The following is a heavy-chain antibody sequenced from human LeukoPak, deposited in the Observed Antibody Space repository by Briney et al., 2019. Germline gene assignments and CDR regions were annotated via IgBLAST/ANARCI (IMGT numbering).Heavy chain of an antibody. D-gene: IGHD3-22*01. CDR2: ISYDGSNK. J-gene: IGHJ4*02. Sequence: GGSLRLSCAASGFTFSSYAMHWVRQAPGKGLEWVAVISYDGSNKYYADSVKGRFTISRDNSKNTLYLQMNSLRAEDTAVYFCARARSSVYYYDSSGYPLYWGQGTLATVSS. CDR1: GFTFSSYA. V-gene: IGHV3-30-3*01. CDR3: ARARSSVYYYDSSGYPLY.